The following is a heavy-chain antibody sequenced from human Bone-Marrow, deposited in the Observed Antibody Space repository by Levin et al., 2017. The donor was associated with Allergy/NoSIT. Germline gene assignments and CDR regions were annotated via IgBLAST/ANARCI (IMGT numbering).Heavy chain of an antibody. Sequence: HSGGSLRLSCAASGFTLSSYEMNWVRQAPGKGLEWISYISSSSSSMYYVDSVKGRFTISRDNAKNSLYLQMHSLRAEDTAVYFCARATSSWYPIDYWGQGTLVTVSS. D-gene: IGHD6-13*01. CDR1: GFTLSSYE. CDR2: ISSSSSSM. V-gene: IGHV3-48*03. CDR3: ARATSSWYPIDY. J-gene: IGHJ4*02.